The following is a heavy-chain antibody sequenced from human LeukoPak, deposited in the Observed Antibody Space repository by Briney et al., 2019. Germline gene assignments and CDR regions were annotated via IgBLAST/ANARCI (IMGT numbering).Heavy chain of an antibody. D-gene: IGHD3-10*01. V-gene: IGHV5-51*01. CDR3: ARERESGSSWFDP. CDR1: GYSFTKYW. Sequence: GESLKISCKASGYSFTKYWIGWVRQMPGKGLEWMAIIYPANSDTRYSASFQGQVTISADNSITTAYLQWNSLMASDTAMYYCARERESGSSWFDPWGQGTLVTVSS. CDR2: IYPANSDT. J-gene: IGHJ5*02.